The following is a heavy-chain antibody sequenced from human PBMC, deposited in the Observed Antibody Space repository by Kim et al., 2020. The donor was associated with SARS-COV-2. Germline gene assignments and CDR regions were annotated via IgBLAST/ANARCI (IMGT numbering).Heavy chain of an antibody. CDR3: ARAGYSSGWLPHYYYYGMDV. V-gene: IGHV3-30*04. CDR1: GFTFSSYA. D-gene: IGHD6-19*01. CDR2: ISYDGSNK. Sequence: GGSLRLSCAASGFTFSSYAMHWVRQAPGKGLEWVAVISYDGSNKYYADSVKGRFTISRDNSKNTLYLQMNSLRAEDTAVYYCARAGYSSGWLPHYYYYGMDVWGQGTTVTVSS. J-gene: IGHJ6*02.